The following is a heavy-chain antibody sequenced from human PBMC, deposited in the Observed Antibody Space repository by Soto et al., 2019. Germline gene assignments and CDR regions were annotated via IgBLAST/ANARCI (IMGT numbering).Heavy chain of an antibody. CDR1: GFSLSNARMG. J-gene: IGHJ6*03. Sequence: ASGPTLVNPTETLTLTCTVSGFSLSNARMGVSWIRQPPGKALEWLAHIFSNDEKSYSTSLKSRLTISKDTSKSQVVLTMTNMDPVDTATYYCALIPSSIYYYYYMDVWGKGTTVTVSS. V-gene: IGHV2-26*01. CDR3: ALIPSSIYYYYYMDV. CDR2: IFSNDEK.